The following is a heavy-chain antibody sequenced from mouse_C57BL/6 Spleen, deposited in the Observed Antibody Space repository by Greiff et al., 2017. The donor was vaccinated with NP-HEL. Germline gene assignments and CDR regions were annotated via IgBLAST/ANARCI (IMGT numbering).Heavy chain of an antibody. J-gene: IGHJ2*01. Sequence: QVQLQQPGTELVKPGASVKLSCKASGYTFTSYWMHWVKQRPGQGLEWIGNINPSNGGTNYIEKFKSKATLTVDKSSSPAYMQLSSLTSEDSAVYYCARSGTTVVASYYFDYWGQGTTLTVSS. V-gene: IGHV1-53*01. CDR2: INPSNGGT. CDR3: ARSGTTVVASYYFDY. D-gene: IGHD1-1*01. CDR1: GYTFTSYW.